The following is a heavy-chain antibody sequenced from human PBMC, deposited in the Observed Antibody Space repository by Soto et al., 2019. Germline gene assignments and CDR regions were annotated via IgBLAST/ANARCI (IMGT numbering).Heavy chain of an antibody. D-gene: IGHD3-22*01. V-gene: IGHV3-30-3*01. CDR2: ISYDGSNK. J-gene: IGHJ4*02. CDR3: ARDPWSGSGYYYFH. Sequence: GGSLRLSCAASGFTFSSYAMHWVRQAPGKGLEWVAVISYDGSNKYYADSVKGRFTISRDNSKNTLYLQMNSLRAEDTAVYYWARDPWSGSGYYYFHWGQGTLVTVSS. CDR1: GFTFSSYA.